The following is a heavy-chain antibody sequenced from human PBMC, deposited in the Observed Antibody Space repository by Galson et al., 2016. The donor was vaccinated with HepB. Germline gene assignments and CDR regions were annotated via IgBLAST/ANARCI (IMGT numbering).Heavy chain of an antibody. CDR1: GFTFDDYA. D-gene: IGHD1-26*01. CDR2: ISWNSDNM. Sequence: SLRLSCAASGFTFDDYAMHWVRQAPGKGLEWVSGISWNSDNMGYADSVKGRFTISRDNAKNSLYLQMNSLRADETALYYCTKDRRRSYYYYYYGMDVWGQGTTVTVSS. J-gene: IGHJ6*02. V-gene: IGHV3-9*01. CDR3: TKDRRRSYYYYYYGMDV.